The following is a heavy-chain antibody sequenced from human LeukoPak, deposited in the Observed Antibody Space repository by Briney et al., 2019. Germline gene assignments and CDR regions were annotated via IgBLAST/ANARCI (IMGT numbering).Heavy chain of an antibody. J-gene: IGHJ4*02. CDR2: IYYSGST. CDR1: GGSISSSGYY. D-gene: IGHD5-18*01. CDR3: ARGKYSYAYFGAYYFDY. Sequence: SETLSLTCTVSGGSISSSGYYWGWIRQPPGKGLEWIGSIYYSGSTYYNPSLKSRVTISLDTSKNQFSLKLSSVTAADTAVYYCARGKYSYAYFGAYYFDYWGQGILVTVSS. V-gene: IGHV4-39*07.